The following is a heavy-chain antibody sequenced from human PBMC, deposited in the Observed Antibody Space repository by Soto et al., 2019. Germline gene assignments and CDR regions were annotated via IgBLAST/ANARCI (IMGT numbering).Heavy chain of an antibody. Sequence: ASVKVSCKASGYTFLKYGINWVRQAPGQGLEWMGGIQTDNDHASFAQKFEGRVTMTTDTSTRTVYMELRDLSSDDTAVYYCAKDLGSRYRLDYRAQGTSDTGSS. CDR2: IQTDNDHA. CDR1: GYTFLKYG. CDR3: AKDLGSRYRLDY. V-gene: IGHV1-18*01. J-gene: IGHJ4*02. D-gene: IGHD3-16*02.